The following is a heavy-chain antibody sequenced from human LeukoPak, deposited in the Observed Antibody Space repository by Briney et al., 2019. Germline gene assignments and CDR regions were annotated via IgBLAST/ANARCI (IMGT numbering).Heavy chain of an antibody. J-gene: IGHJ5*02. D-gene: IGHD2-2*01. CDR2: INPNSGGT. CDR1: GYTFTSYY. V-gene: IGHV1-2*02. Sequence: GASVKVSCKASGYTFTSYYMHWVRQAPGQGLEWMGWINPNSGGTNYAQKFQGRVTMTRDTSISTAYMELSRLRSDDTAVYYCARPAGDCSSTSCSWFDPWGQGTLVTVSS. CDR3: ARPAGDCSSTSCSWFDP.